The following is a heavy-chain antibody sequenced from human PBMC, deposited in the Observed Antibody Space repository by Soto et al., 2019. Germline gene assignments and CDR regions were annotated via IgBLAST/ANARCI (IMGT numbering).Heavy chain of an antibody. J-gene: IGHJ4*02. Sequence: GESLKISCKGSGYSFTSYWISWVRQMPGKGLEWMGRIDPSDSYTNYSPSFQGHVTISADKSISTAYLQWSSLKASDTAMYYCARHHSPSNSGSYYWLDYWGQGTLVTVSS. V-gene: IGHV5-10-1*01. CDR2: IDPSDSYT. CDR3: ARHHSPSNSGSYYWLDY. D-gene: IGHD1-26*01. CDR1: GYSFTSYW.